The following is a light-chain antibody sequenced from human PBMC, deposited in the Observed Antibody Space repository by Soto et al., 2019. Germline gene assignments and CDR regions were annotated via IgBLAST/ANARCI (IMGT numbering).Light chain of an antibody. Sequence: DFQMTPSPATLSASVVDRATLTCRASQNIRSRLAWFQQKPGKAPKLLIYDASSLESGVPQRFSGSGSGTEFTLTISSLQTDDFSTYYCQQYHSYWTFGQGTKVDIK. CDR2: DAS. J-gene: IGKJ1*01. CDR3: QQYHSYWT. V-gene: IGKV1-5*01. CDR1: QNIRSR.